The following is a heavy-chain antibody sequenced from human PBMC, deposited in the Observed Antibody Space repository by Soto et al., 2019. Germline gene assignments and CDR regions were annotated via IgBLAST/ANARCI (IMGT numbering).Heavy chain of an antibody. CDR3: AKRNRYYFDS. V-gene: IGHV3-23*01. Sequence: GGSLRLSCAASGFTFSAFAMSWVRQAPGKGLEWFSTISEGGGTPFYADSVKGRFTISRDNSKNTLHLQMTTLRAEDTAVYFCAKRNRYYFDSWGQGSLVTVSS. J-gene: IGHJ4*02. CDR1: GFTFSAFA. CDR2: ISEGGGTP.